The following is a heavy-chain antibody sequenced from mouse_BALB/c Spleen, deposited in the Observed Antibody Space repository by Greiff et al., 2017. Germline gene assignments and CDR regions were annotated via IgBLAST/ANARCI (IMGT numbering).Heavy chain of an antibody. Sequence: LEESGAELVKPGASVKLSCKTSGYTFTSYWIQWVKQRPGQGLGWIGEIFPGTGTTYYNEKFKGKATLTIDTSSSTAYMQLSSLTSEDSAVYFCARSDSSGYPYAMDYWGQGTSVTVSS. CDR1: GYTFTSYW. CDR2: IFPGTGTT. V-gene: IGHV1S132*01. J-gene: IGHJ4*01. D-gene: IGHD3-2*01. CDR3: ARSDSSGYPYAMDY.